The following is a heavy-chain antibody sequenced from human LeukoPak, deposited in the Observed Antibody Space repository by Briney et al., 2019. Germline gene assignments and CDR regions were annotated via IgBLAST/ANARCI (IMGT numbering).Heavy chain of an antibody. J-gene: IGHJ4*02. V-gene: IGHV4-34*01. Sequence: SETLSLTCAVYGGSFSGYYWSWIRQPPGKGLEWIGEINHSGSTNYNPSLKSRVTISVDTSKNQFSLKLSSVTAADTAVYYCARDPAISKWLVPTPRVGRYFDYWGQGTLVTVSS. CDR1: GGSFSGYY. CDR3: ARDPAISKWLVPTPRVGRYFDY. CDR2: INHSGST. D-gene: IGHD6-19*01.